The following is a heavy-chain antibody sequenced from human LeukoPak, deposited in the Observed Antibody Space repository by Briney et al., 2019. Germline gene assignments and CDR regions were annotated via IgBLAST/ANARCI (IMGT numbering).Heavy chain of an antibody. V-gene: IGHV4-30-4*01. CDR1: LGFISSDDYY. Sequence: PSETLSLTCSVSLGFISSDDYYWSWIRQPPGKGLEWIGYIFYSGSTDYNPSLKSRGTISIDTSKNQFSLKLTSVTASDTAVYYCVVCKCDYTFDYWGQGALVTVSS. CDR3: VVCKCDYTFDY. CDR2: IFYSGST. J-gene: IGHJ4*02. D-gene: IGHD4-11*01.